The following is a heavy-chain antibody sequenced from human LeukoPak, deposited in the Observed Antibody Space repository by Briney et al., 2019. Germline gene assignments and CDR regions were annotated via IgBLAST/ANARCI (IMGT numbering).Heavy chain of an antibody. CDR1: GYTFTSYY. CDR3: ARGCGGDCYLYNFDY. CDR2: IIPILGIA. J-gene: IGHJ4*02. D-gene: IGHD2-21*01. Sequence: ASVKVSCKASGYTFTSYYMHWVRQAPGQGLEWMGRIIPILGIANYAQKFQGRVTITADKSTSTAYMELSSLRSEDTAVYYCARGCGGDCYLYNFDYWGQGTLVTVSS. V-gene: IGHV1-69*04.